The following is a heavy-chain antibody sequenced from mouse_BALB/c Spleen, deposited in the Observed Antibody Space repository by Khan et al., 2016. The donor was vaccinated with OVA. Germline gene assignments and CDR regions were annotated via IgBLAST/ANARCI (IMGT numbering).Heavy chain of an antibody. D-gene: IGHD1-1*01. V-gene: IGHV1-7*01. Sequence: QVQLQESGAELAKPGASVTMSCKASGYTFTTYWMHWVKQRPGQGLEWIGYINPSTGYTEYNQRFKDKATLTADKSSSTAYMQLSSLTSEEYAGYYCANHGSSSAWLTYWGQGTLVTVSA. CDR2: INPSTGYT. J-gene: IGHJ3*01. CDR3: ANHGSSSAWLTY. CDR1: GYTFTTYW.